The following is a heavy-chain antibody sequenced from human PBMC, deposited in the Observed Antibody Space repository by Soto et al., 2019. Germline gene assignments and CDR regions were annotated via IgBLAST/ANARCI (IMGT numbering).Heavy chain of an antibody. CDR2: INSNGSST. Sequence: GGSLRLSCAASGFTFSSYWMHWVRQTPGKGLVWVSGINSNGSSTNYADSVKGRFTISRDDAKSTLYLQMNSLRAEDTALYYCARAGVKTTIPNAFDIWGQGTMVTVSS. J-gene: IGHJ3*02. D-gene: IGHD3-10*01. CDR1: GFTFSSYW. CDR3: ARAGVKTTIPNAFDI. V-gene: IGHV3-74*01.